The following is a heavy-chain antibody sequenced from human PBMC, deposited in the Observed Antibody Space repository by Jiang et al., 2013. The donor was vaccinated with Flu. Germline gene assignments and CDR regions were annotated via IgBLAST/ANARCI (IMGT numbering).Heavy chain of an antibody. CDR1: GYTFTSYW. V-gene: IGHV5-51*01. Sequence: SLRISCQGSGYTFTSYWIGWVRQTPEKGLEWMGIIYPSDSDTRYSPSFRGQVTISANKSINTAYLQWSSLKASDTALYYCARHPNYYDTSGYYIDYWGQGTLITVSS. J-gene: IGHJ4*02. D-gene: IGHD3-22*01. CDR3: ARHPNYYDTSGYYIDY. CDR2: IYPSDSDT.